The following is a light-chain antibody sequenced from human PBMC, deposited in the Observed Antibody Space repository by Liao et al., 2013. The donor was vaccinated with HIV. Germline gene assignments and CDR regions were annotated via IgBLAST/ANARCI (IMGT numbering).Light chain of an antibody. CDR2: QDS. J-gene: IGLJ3*02. CDR1: SIGSKS. Sequence: SYELTQPSSLSVAPGKTARMTCGGNSIGSKSVHWYQQKPGQAPVLVIYQDSRRPSGTPERFSGSTSGNTATLTISRVEAGDEADYYCQVWDTGNDHPRVFGGGTKLSVL. CDR3: QVWDTGNDHPRV. V-gene: IGLV3-21*01.